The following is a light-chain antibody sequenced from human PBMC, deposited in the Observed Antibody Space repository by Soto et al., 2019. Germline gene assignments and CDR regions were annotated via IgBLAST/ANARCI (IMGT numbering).Light chain of an antibody. CDR3: QQYNSYPST. V-gene: IGKV1-5*01. CDR1: QSISSW. Sequence: DIQMTQSPSTLSASVGDRVTITCRASQSISSWLAWYQQKPGKAPKLLIYAASSLESGVPSRFSGSGSGTEFLLTISSLHPDDLVTYYRQQYNSYPSTFGQGTKVEIK. CDR2: AAS. J-gene: IGKJ1*01.